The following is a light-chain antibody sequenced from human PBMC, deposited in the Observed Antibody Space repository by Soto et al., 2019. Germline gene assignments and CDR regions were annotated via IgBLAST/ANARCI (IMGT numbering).Light chain of an antibody. CDR2: GAS. J-gene: IGKJ2*03. Sequence: EVVMTQSPATLSVSPGERATLSCWARQSVNNNLAWYQQKPGQAPRLLIYGASTRATGIPARFSGSGSGTEFTLTISSLESEDFAVYYCQQYNNWPPYSFGQGTKVDIK. V-gene: IGKV3-15*01. CDR1: QSVNNN. CDR3: QQYNNWPPYS.